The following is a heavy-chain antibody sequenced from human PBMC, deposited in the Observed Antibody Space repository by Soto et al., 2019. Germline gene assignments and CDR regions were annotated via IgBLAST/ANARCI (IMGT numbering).Heavy chain of an antibody. J-gene: IGHJ3*02. D-gene: IGHD5-12*01. CDR3: ASQVVAGVATIFEYPFVFDI. V-gene: IGHV5-51*01. Sequence: GESLKISCKGSGYSFTSYWIGWVRQMPGKGLEWMGIIYPGDSDTRYSPSFQGQVTISADKSISTAYLQWSSLKASDTAMYYCASQVVAGVATIFEYPFVFDIWGQGTMVTVSS. CDR2: IYPGDSDT. CDR1: GYSFTSYW.